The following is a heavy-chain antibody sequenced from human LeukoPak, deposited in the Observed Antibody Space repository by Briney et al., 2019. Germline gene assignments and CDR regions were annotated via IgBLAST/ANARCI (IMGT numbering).Heavy chain of an antibody. CDR3: AREEWELTYIDS. Sequence: ASVKVSCKASGYTFSSYGISWVRQAPGQGLEWMGWISAYNGNTNYAQKLQGRVTVTTDTSTSTAYMELRSLRSDDTAVYYCAREEWELTYIDSWGQGTLVTVSS. J-gene: IGHJ4*02. CDR1: GYTFSSYG. CDR2: ISAYNGNT. V-gene: IGHV1-18*01. D-gene: IGHD1-26*01.